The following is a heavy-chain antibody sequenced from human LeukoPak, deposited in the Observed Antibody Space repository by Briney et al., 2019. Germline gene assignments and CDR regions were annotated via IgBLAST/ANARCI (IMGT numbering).Heavy chain of an antibody. Sequence: PSETLSLTCAVYGGSFSGHYRSWIRQPPGKGLEWIGEINHSGSTNYNPSLESRVTISVDTSKNHFSLKLSSVTAADTAVYYCASGQYYDLWSGYYVDWGQGTLVTVSA. D-gene: IGHD3-3*01. J-gene: IGHJ4*02. V-gene: IGHV4-34*01. CDR2: INHSGST. CDR1: GGSFSGHY. CDR3: ASGQYYDLWSGYYVD.